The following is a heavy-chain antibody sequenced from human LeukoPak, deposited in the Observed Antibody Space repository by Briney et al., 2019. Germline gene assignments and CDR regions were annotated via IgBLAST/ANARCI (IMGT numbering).Heavy chain of an antibody. J-gene: IGHJ4*02. CDR3: ARLPLNYYDSSRLSFYFDY. CDR1: GYSFTSYW. Sequence: GESLKISCKCSGYSFTSYWIGWVRQMPGKGLEWMGIIYPGDSDTRYSPSFQGQVTISADKSISTAYLQWSSLKASDTAMYYCARLPLNYYDSSRLSFYFDYWGQGTLVTVSS. D-gene: IGHD3-22*01. V-gene: IGHV5-51*01. CDR2: IYPGDSDT.